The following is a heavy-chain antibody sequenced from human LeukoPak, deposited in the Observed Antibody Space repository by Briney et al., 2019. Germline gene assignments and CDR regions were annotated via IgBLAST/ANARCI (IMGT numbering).Heavy chain of an antibody. J-gene: IGHJ4*02. CDR2: IYYSGST. V-gene: IGHV4-39*07. CDR3: ARDDHGGWSDY. Sequence: PSETLSPTCTVSGGSISSSSYYWGWIRQPPGKGLEWIGSIYYSGSTYYNPSLKSRVTISVDTSKNQFSLKLSSVTAADTAVYYCARDDHGGWSDYWGQGTLVTVSS. CDR1: GGSISSSSYY. D-gene: IGHD2-15*01.